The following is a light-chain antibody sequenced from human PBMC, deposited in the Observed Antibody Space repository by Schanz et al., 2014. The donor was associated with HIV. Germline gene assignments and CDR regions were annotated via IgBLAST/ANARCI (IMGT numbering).Light chain of an antibody. CDR3: QLLYSYPFA. CDR1: QNIGSW. CDR2: KTS. J-gene: IGKJ4*01. Sequence: DIQMTQSPSALSASVGDRVTITCRASQNIGSWMAWYQQKPGKAPKLLIHKTSNLDTGVPSRFIGRGSGTEFTLSITNLQPEDFATYYCQLLYSYPFAFGGGTKVEI. V-gene: IGKV1-5*03.